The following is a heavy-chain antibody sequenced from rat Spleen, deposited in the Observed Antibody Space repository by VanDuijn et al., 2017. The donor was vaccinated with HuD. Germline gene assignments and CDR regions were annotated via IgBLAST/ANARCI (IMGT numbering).Heavy chain of an antibody. CDR3: ARGNMDSTDYYHYFDY. D-gene: IGHD1-6*01. CDR2: ISTGGTNT. CDR1: GFTFTNYD. V-gene: IGHV5-25*01. J-gene: IGHJ2*01. Sequence: EVRLVESGGGLVQPGRSLKLSCAASGFTFTNYDMAWVRQAPTKGLEWIASISTGGTNTYYRGSVKGRFTISRDNTKSILYLQMDSLESEDTATYYCARGNMDSTDYYHYFDYWGQGVTVTVSS.